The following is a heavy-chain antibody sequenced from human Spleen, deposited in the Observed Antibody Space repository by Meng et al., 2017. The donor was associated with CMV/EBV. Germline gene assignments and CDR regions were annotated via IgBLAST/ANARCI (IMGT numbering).Heavy chain of an antibody. CDR1: GGIFRTSA. J-gene: IGHJ3*02. CDR3: ARGMIAAAGDAFDI. V-gene: IGHV1-69*05. D-gene: IGHD6-13*01. Sequence: SVKVSCKASGGIFRTSAITWVRQTPGQGLEWMGGIIPAFGTPNYAQKFQGRVTMTRDTSISTAYMELSRLRSDDTGVYYCARGMIAAAGDAFDIWGQGTMVTVSS. CDR2: IIPAFGTP.